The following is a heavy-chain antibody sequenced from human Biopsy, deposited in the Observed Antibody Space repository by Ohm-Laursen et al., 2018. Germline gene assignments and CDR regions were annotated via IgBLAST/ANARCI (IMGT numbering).Heavy chain of an antibody. V-gene: IGHV4-59*08. CDR3: ARHAPSYSGSYWRYFDL. J-gene: IGHJ2*01. CDR1: GGSISGSS. CDR2: ISYSRDT. D-gene: IGHD1-26*01. Sequence: TLSLTCTVSGGSISGSSWSWIRQAPGKGLEWIGYISYSRDTNYNPSLKSHITISVDTSKNQFSLKLTSVTAADTAVYYCARHAPSYSGSYWRYFDLWGRGTLVTVSS.